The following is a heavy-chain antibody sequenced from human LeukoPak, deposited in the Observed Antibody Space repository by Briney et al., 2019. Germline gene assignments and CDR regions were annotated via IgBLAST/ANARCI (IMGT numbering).Heavy chain of an antibody. CDR1: GFTFSSYA. D-gene: IGHD3-3*01. CDR3: ARGPARTIFGVDTDYYYYYYMDV. CDR2: ISSNGGST. J-gene: IGHJ6*03. Sequence: PGGSLRLSCAASGFTFSSYAMHWVRQAPGKGLEYVSAISSNGGSTYYANSVKGRFTISRDNSKNTLYLQMGSLRAEDMAVYYCARGPARTIFGVDTDYYYYYYMDVWGKGTTVTVSS. V-gene: IGHV3-64*01.